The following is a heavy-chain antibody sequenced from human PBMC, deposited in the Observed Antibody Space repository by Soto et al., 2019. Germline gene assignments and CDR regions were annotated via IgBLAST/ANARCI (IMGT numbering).Heavy chain of an antibody. CDR1: GFTFSSYA. CDR3: ATALDTAMVTYFDY. V-gene: IGHV3-30-3*01. Sequence: GESLKISCAASGFTFSSYAMHWVRQAPGKGLEWVAVISYDGSNKYYADSVKGRFTISRDNSKNTLYLQMNSLRAEDTAVYYCATALDTAMVTYFDYWGQGTLVTVSS. J-gene: IGHJ4*02. CDR2: ISYDGSNK. D-gene: IGHD5-18*01.